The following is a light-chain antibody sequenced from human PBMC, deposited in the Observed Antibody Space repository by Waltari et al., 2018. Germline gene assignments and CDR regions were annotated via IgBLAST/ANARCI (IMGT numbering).Light chain of an antibody. CDR2: DVS. V-gene: IGLV2-23*02. CDR3: CSYAGSSTHVL. J-gene: IGLJ2*01. CDR1: SSDVGGYNY. Sequence: QSALTQPASVSGSPGQSITISCTGTSSDVGGYNYVSWYQQYPDKAPKLMIYDVSKRPSGVPNRFSGSKYGNTASLTISGLQAEDEADYYCCSYAGSSTHVLFGGGTKLTVL.